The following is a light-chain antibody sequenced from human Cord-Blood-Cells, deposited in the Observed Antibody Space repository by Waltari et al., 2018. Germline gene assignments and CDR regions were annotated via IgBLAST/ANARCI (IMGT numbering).Light chain of an antibody. CDR1: QGIRNA. V-gene: IGKV1-6*01. CDR3: LQDYKYPPT. J-gene: IGKJ1*01. CDR2: AAS. Sequence: AIQMTLSPSSSSASVGYRVTITCRASQGIRNAVGCYQQKPGKAPKPLVLAASSLQSGVPSRFSGSVSGTDLTLTISSLQPEDFATYYSLQDYKYPPTFGQGAKVKIK.